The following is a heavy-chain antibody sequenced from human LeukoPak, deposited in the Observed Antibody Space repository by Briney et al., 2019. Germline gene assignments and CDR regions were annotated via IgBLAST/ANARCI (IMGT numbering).Heavy chain of an antibody. CDR3: AREARDIVATHFDY. J-gene: IGHJ4*02. CDR2: INPNSGGT. CDR1: GYTFTGYY. Sequence: ASVKVSCKASGYTFTGYYMHWVRQAPGQGLEWMGWINPNSGGTNYAQKFQGRVTMTRDTSISTAYMELSRLTSDDTAVYYCAREARDIVATHFDYWGQGTLVTVSS. D-gene: IGHD5-12*01. V-gene: IGHV1-2*02.